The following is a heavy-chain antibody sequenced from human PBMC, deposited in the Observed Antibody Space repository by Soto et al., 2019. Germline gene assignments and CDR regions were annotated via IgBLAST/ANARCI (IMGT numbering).Heavy chain of an antibody. Sequence: QVQLQQWGAGLLKPSETLSLTCAVYGGSFSGYYWSWIRQPPGKGLEWIGEINHSGSTNYNPSLKSRVTISVDTSKNQLSLKLSSVTAADTAVYYCARVWSLLLTTVTTISWFDPWGQGTLVTVSS. D-gene: IGHD4-4*01. J-gene: IGHJ5*02. CDR2: INHSGST. CDR1: GGSFSGYY. CDR3: ARVWSLLLTTVTTISWFDP. V-gene: IGHV4-34*01.